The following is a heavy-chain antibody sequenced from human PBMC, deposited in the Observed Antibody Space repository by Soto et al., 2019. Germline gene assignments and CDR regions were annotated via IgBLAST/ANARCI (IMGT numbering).Heavy chain of an antibody. Sequence: VYLEQSGAEVKKPGASVKVSCKPSGYPFMNYDLNWVRQATGKIPEWIGWMNPRSGETGLAQRFQGRVTMTRDISTTTAYLALVGLRSEDTAVYYCARRAVTVYDWGQGTPVTVSP. CDR1: GYPFMNYD. V-gene: IGHV1-8*01. CDR3: ARRAVTVYD. D-gene: IGHD2-21*02. J-gene: IGHJ4*02. CDR2: MNPRSGET.